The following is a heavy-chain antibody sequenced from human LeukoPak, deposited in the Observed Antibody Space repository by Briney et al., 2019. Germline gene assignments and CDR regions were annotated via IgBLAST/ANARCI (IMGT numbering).Heavy chain of an antibody. CDR2: IIPILGIA. V-gene: IGHV1-69*04. CDR1: GGTFSSYA. Sequence: ASVKVSCKASGGTFSSYAISWVRQAPGQGVEWMGRIIPILGIANYAQKFQGRVTITADKSTSTAYMELSSLRSEDTAVYYCARARRGYSYLKSGMDFGAKGPTATVS. CDR3: ARARRGYSYLKSGMDF. J-gene: IGHJ6*04. D-gene: IGHD5-18*01.